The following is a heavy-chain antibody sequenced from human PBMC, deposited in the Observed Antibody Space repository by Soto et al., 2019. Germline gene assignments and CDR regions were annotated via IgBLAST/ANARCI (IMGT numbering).Heavy chain of an antibody. D-gene: IGHD3-10*01. CDR3: ARGRTTGVDY. V-gene: IGHV1-2*02. Sequence: QVQLVQSGAEVKKTGAPVTISCKASGNTFTMYYVHWVRQAPGQGREWMGWINSYSGGTNYALKFQGRVTVTMDTSITTVYLDLTRLTSDAAAVYYCARGRTTGVDYWGQGTLVSVSS. CDR2: INSYSGGT. J-gene: IGHJ4*02. CDR1: GNTFTMYY.